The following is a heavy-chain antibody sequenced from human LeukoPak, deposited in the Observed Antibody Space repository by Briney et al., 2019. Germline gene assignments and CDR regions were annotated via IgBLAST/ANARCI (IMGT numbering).Heavy chain of an antibody. J-gene: IGHJ6*03. Sequence: SETLSLTCTVSGGSISSYYWSWIRQPPGKGLEWIGYIYYSGSTNYNPSLKSRLTISVDTSKNQFSLKLSSVTAADTAVYYCARAQYYDFWSGFYYMDVWGKGTTVTVSS. D-gene: IGHD3-3*01. V-gene: IGHV4-59*01. CDR3: ARAQYYDFWSGFYYMDV. CDR2: IYYSGST. CDR1: GGSISSYY.